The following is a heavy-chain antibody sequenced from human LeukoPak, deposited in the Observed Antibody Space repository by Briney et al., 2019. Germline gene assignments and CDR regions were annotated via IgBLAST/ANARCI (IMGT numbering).Heavy chain of an antibody. Sequence: SETLSLTCTVSGGSIRSYYWSWIRQPPGKGLEWIGYVHYSRSTNYNPSLKSRVTISVDTSKNQFSLKLSSVTAADTAVYYCARVKDPGGYYYYYYMDVWGKGTTVTVSS. CDR1: GGSIRSYY. J-gene: IGHJ6*03. D-gene: IGHD3-16*01. V-gene: IGHV4-59*12. CDR2: VHYSRST. CDR3: ARVKDPGGYYYYYYMDV.